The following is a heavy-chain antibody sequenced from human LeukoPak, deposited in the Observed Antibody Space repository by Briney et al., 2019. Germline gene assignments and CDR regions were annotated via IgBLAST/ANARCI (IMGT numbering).Heavy chain of an antibody. V-gene: IGHV4-61*02. D-gene: IGHD3-16*01. CDR2: VYTSGGT. CDR1: GGSVSSGTYY. Sequence: SETLSLTCTLSGGSVSSGTYYWSWVRQPAGKGLEWIGRVYTSGGTNYNSSLKSRVTISLDTSKNQFSLNLSSVTAADTALYYCAREYYDYVWGSYRFDYWGQGTLVTVSS. CDR3: AREYYDYVWGSYRFDY. J-gene: IGHJ4*02.